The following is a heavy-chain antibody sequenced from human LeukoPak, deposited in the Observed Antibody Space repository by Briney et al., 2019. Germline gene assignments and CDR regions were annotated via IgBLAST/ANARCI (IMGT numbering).Heavy chain of an antibody. D-gene: IGHD5-24*01. CDR2: ISYDGSNK. J-gene: IGHJ4*02. CDR3: AKQMATFSSLDY. V-gene: IGHV3-30*18. Sequence: PGGSLRLSCVASGFTFSSYGMHWVRQAPGKGLEWVAVISYDGSNKYYADSVTGRFTISRDNSKNTLYLQMNSLRAEDTAVYYCAKQMATFSSLDYWGQGTLVTVSS. CDR1: GFTFSSYG.